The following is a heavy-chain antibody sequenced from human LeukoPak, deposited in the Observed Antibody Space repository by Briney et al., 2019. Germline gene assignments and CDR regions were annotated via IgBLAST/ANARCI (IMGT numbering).Heavy chain of an antibody. D-gene: IGHD5-12*01. CDR2: IYPGDSDT. J-gene: IGHJ4*02. CDR3: ATPVGYDSCFDH. Sequence: GESLKISRECCGYSFTSYWIGLLRHVPGKGLEYMGIIYPGDSDTRYSPSFQGQVTISADKSISTGYLQWSSLKASDTAMYYCATPVGYDSCFDHWGQGTLVTVSS. CDR1: GYSFTSYW. V-gene: IGHV5-51*01.